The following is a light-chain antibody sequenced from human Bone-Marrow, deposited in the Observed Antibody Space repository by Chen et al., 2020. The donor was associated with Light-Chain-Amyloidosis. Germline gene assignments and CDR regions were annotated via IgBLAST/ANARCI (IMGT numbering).Light chain of an antibody. CDR1: SSDVGGYKY. Sequence: QSALTQPAPVSGSPGQSITISCTGTSSDVGGYKYVSWYQQHPGNAPKLMISDVSNRPPVVSTRFAGAKSRNTDSLTIYGLQPQSEADYYCASNKGSSSRRVAFGGGAKSTV. CDR2: DVS. J-gene: IGLJ2*01. CDR3: ASNKGSSSRRVA. V-gene: IGLV2-14*03.